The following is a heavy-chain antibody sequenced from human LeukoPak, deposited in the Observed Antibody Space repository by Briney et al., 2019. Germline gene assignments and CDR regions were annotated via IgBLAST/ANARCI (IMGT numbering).Heavy chain of an antibody. Sequence: VGCPRLSCAPSVFSFCDHHMDGGRATPGKGLGRGLSISSSSICIYYADSVKGRFTISRDNAKNSLYLQMNSLRAEDTAVYYCARDPPYSDSSGYYYDYWGQGTLVTVSS. D-gene: IGHD3-22*01. V-gene: IGHV3-21*01. J-gene: IGHJ4*02. CDR1: VFSFCDHH. CDR2: ISSSSICI. CDR3: ARDPPYSDSSGYYYDY.